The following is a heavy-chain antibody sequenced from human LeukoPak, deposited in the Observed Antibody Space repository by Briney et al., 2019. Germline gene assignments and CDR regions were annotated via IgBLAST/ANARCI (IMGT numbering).Heavy chain of an antibody. V-gene: IGHV4-4*07. J-gene: IGHJ4*02. CDR3: ARVDFWSGYFDY. CDR1: GGSISSYY. Sequence: SETLSLTCTVPGGSISSYYWSWIRQPAGKGLEWIGRIYTSGSTNYNPSLKSRVTMSVDTSKNQFSLKLSSVTAADTAVYYCARVDFWSGYFDYWGQGTLVTVSS. D-gene: IGHD3-3*01. CDR2: IYTSGST.